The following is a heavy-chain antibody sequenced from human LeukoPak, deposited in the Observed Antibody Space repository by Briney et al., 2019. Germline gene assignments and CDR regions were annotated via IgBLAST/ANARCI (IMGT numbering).Heavy chain of an antibody. J-gene: IGHJ3*02. V-gene: IGHV3-64D*06. D-gene: IGHD3-16*01. CDR2: INNNGDST. CDR1: GFTFSTFA. Sequence: PGGSLRLSCSASGFTFSTFAMHWVRQAPGKRLEYVSGINNNGDSTYYSDSVKARLTISRDNSKNTLFLQMASLRAEDTAVYNCVKTMMTFGGVIRTDAFDIWGQGTMVIVSS. CDR3: VKTMMTFGGVIRTDAFDI.